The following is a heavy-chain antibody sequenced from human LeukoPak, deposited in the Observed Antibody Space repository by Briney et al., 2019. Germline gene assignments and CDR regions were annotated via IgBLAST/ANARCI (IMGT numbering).Heavy chain of an antibody. CDR2: ISSNGGST. D-gene: IGHD5-18*01. CDR3: ARGGYSYAVDY. J-gene: IGHJ4*02. V-gene: IGHV3-64*01. Sequence: GGSLRLSCAASGFTFSSYAMHWVRQAPGKGLEYVSAISSNGGSTYYANSVKGRFTISRDNSKNTLYLQMGSLRAEDMAVYYCARGGYSYAVDYWGQGTLVTVSP. CDR1: GFTFSSYA.